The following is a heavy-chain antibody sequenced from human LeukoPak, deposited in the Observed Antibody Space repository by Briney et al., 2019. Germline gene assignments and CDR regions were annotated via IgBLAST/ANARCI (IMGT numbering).Heavy chain of an antibody. V-gene: IGHV3-53*01. CDR2: IYSGGSP. Sequence: GGSLRLSCAVSGFTVSGKYMSWVRQAPGKGLEWVSVIYSGGSPYYGDSVKGRFTISRDISQNTLYLQMNSLRAEDTAVYYCARGLTVTTGPSDYWGQGTLVTVSS. CDR1: GFTVSGKY. J-gene: IGHJ4*02. CDR3: ARGLTVTTGPSDY. D-gene: IGHD4-17*01.